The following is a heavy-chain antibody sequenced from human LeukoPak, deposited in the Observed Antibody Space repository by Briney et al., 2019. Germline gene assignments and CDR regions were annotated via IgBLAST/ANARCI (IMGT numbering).Heavy chain of an antibody. V-gene: IGHV4-59*01. J-gene: IGHJ2*01. D-gene: IGHD4-23*01. CDR1: GGSITDYY. CDR3: ARHYGGKGSWYFVL. Sequence: SETLSLTCTVSGGSITDYYWTWIRHPPGKGLEWIGYISSSGNTHFNPSLQSRVTLSLDTSKNQFSLKLGSVAAADTAVYYCARHYGGKGSWYFVLWGRGTLLTVSS. CDR2: ISSSGNT.